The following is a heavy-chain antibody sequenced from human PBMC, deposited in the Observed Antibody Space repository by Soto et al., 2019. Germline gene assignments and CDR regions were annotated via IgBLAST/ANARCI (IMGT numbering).Heavy chain of an antibody. CDR1: GYTFTSYG. V-gene: IGHV1-18*01. Sequence: ASVKVSCKASGYTFTSYGISWVRQAPGQGHERKGWISAYNGNTNYAQKLQGRVTMTTDTSTSTAYMELRSLRSDDTAVYYCGVGYCSGGSCGTFDYWGQGTLVTVSS. D-gene: IGHD2-15*01. CDR3: GVGYCSGGSCGTFDY. J-gene: IGHJ4*02. CDR2: ISAYNGNT.